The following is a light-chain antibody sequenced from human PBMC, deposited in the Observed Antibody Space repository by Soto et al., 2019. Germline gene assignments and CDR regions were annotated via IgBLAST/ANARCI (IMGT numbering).Light chain of an antibody. CDR2: AAS. J-gene: IGKJ1*01. CDR3: QQSYSTPPWT. Sequence: DIQMTQSPSSLSASVGDRVTITCRASQSIVTYLNWYLQKPGKAPKLLIYAASNLQSGVPSRFSGSGSGTDFTLTISSPQSEDFATYFCQQSYSTPPWTFGQGTKVEIK. CDR1: QSIVTY. V-gene: IGKV1-39*01.